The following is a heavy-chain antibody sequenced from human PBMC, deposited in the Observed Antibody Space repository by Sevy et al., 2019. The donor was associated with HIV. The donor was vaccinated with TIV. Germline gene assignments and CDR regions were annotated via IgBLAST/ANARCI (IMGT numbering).Heavy chain of an antibody. CDR2: INQDGSEK. D-gene: IGHD2-2*01. V-gene: IGHV3-7*01. J-gene: IGHJ5*01. CDR1: GFIFSSYW. Sequence: GGSLRLSCAASGFIFSSYWMSWVRQAPGKGLEWVANINQDGSEKHYADSVKGRFSISRDNAKNSLYVQMKSLRADDTAVYYCARGGCSTRCYQVGDWFDSWGQGALVTVSS. CDR3: ARGGCSTRCYQVGDWFDS.